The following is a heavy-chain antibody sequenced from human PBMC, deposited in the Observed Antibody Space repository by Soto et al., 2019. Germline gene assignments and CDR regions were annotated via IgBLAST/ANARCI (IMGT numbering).Heavy chain of an antibody. CDR3: ARVRPLYSNYYYYGMDV. V-gene: IGHV1-46*03. CDR1: GYTFTCYY. D-gene: IGHD3-16*01. J-gene: IGHJ6*02. CDR2: INPSGGST. Sequence: ASVKVSCKASGYTFTCYYMYWVRQAPGQGLEWMGIINPSGGSTSYAQKFQGRVTMTRDTSTSTVYMELSSLRSEDTAVYYCARVRPLYSNYYYYGMDVWGQGTTVTVSS.